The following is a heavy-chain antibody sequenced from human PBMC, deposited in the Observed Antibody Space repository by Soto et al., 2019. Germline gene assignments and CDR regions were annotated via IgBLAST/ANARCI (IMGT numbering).Heavy chain of an antibody. D-gene: IGHD4-17*01. Sequence: QVQLQESGPGLVKPSGTLSLTCGVSGGSISSSKWWSWVRQPPGKGLEWIGGIYHSGSTNYNSSLKSRVTISVDKSKNQFSLKLSSVTAADTALYYCASKDYADYGWFDPWGQGTLVTVSS. V-gene: IGHV4-4*02. J-gene: IGHJ5*02. CDR1: GGSISSSKW. CDR2: IYHSGST. CDR3: ASKDYADYGWFDP.